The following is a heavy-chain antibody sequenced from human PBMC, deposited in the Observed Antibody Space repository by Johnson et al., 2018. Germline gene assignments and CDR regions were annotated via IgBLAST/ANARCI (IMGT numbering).Heavy chain of an antibody. CDR3: ARLRTIAVAGTYYYYGMDV. Sequence: QMVESGAEVKKPGESLKISCKGSGYSFTSYWIGWVRQMPGKGLEWMGIIYPGDSDTRYSPSFQGQVTISADKSISTAYLQWSSLKASDTAMYYCARLRTIAVAGTYYYYGMDVWGQGTTVTVSS. J-gene: IGHJ6*02. V-gene: IGHV5-51*01. CDR1: GYSFTSYW. D-gene: IGHD6-19*01. CDR2: IYPGDSDT.